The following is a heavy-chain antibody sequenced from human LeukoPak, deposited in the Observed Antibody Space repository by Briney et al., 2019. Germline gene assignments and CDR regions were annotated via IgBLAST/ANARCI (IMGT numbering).Heavy chain of an antibody. Sequence: SETLSLTCTVSGDSISHYYWTWVRQPPGKGPEWIAYIYHTGSTNYNPSLQSRVIISLDKSKNQLSLKLRTVTAADTAVYYCARFISPESYFYFSYYYYMDVWGKGTTVTVSS. D-gene: IGHD3-10*01. CDR3: ARFISPESYFYFSYYYYMDV. J-gene: IGHJ6*03. V-gene: IGHV4-59*01. CDR2: IYHTGST. CDR1: GDSISHYY.